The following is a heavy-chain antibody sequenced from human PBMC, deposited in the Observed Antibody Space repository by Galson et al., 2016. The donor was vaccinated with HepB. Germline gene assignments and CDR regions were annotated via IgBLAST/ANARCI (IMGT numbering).Heavy chain of an antibody. CDR1: GFSLSTSGVG. J-gene: IGHJ4*02. CDR2: IFWNDDK. V-gene: IGHV2-5*01. CDR3: ARFGTEITPGGPFDS. Sequence: PALVKPTQTLTLTCTFSGFSLSTSGVGVGWIRQPPGRALEWLALIFWNDDKRYSPSLKSRLTITKDTSKNHVVLTVTNMDPLDTATYYCARFGTEITPGGPFDSWGQGTLVTVSS. D-gene: IGHD4-23*01.